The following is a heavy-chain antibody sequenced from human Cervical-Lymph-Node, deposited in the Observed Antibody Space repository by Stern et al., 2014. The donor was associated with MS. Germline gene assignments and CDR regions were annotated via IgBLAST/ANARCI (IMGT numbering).Heavy chain of an antibody. J-gene: IGHJ5*02. Sequence: QVQLVESGAEVKKTGASVKVSCKASGYSFTGYYMHWVRQAPGQGLEWMGWITPGDGISRCAQKFQGGVTMTADTSITTAYMELNNLKSDDTAVYYCTKSSTVITAPVGWFDPWGQGTLVAVS. V-gene: IGHV1-2*02. CDR1: GYSFTGYY. CDR3: TKSSTVITAPVGWFDP. CDR2: ITPGDGIS. D-gene: IGHD4-23*01.